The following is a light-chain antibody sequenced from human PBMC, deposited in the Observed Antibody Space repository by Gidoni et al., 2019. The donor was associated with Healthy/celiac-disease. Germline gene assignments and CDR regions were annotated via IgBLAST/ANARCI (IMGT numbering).Light chain of an antibody. V-gene: IGKV3-15*01. Sequence: EIVMTQSPATLSVSPGERATLSCRASQIVSSNLAWYQQKPGQAPRLLIYGASTRATGIPARFSGSGSGTEFTLTISSLQSEDFAVYYCQQYNNWLMSTFXXXTKLEIK. J-gene: IGKJ2*01. CDR1: QIVSSN. CDR3: QQYNNWLMST. CDR2: GAS.